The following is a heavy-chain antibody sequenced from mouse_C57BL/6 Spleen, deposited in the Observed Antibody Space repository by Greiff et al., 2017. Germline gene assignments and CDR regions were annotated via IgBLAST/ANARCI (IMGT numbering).Heavy chain of an antibody. Sequence: VQLQQSGAELVRPGASVKLSCTASGFNFKDYYMHWVKQRPEQGLEWIGRIDPEDGDTEYAPKFQGKATMTADTSSNTAYLQLSSLTSEDTAVYYCTTLDSSGYSFDYWGQGTTLTVSS. CDR1: GFNFKDYY. D-gene: IGHD3-2*02. V-gene: IGHV14-1*01. CDR3: TTLDSSGYSFDY. J-gene: IGHJ2*01. CDR2: IDPEDGDT.